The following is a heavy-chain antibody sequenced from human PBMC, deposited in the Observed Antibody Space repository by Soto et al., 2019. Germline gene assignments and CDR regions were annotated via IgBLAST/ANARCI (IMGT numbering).Heavy chain of an antibody. Sequence: ASVKVSCKASGYIFTTYSIAWVRQAPGQGLEWIGWISPSSGNTNYAQNVQERVTITTDMSTSTAYMELSSLTSDDTAVYCCAAKYSITGYYFDYWGQGTLVTVSS. V-gene: IGHV1-18*04. CDR2: ISPSSGNT. D-gene: IGHD6-6*01. CDR3: AAKYSITGYYFDY. J-gene: IGHJ4*02. CDR1: GYIFTTYS.